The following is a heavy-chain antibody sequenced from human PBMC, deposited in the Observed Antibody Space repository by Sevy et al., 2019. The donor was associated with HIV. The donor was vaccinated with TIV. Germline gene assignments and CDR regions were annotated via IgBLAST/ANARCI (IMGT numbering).Heavy chain of an antibody. Sequence: GGSLRLSCAASGFTFSDAWMSWVRQGPGKGLEWVGRMKSKTEGGTTDYAGHVKGSLTISRDDSKNTLYLQMNSMKTEYTAVYSNTTEGLEYGEPEYHYFGMDVWGQGTTVTVSS. CDR2: MKSKTEGGTT. D-gene: IGHD4-17*01. CDR1: GFTFSDAW. J-gene: IGHJ6*02. V-gene: IGHV3-15*01. CDR3: TTEGLEYGEPEYHYFGMDV.